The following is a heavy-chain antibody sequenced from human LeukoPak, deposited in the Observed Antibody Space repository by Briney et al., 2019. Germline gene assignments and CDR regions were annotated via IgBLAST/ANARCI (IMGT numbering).Heavy chain of an antibody. J-gene: IGHJ4*02. CDR1: GFTFSNYW. Sequence: GGSLRLSCAASGFTFSNYWMSWVRQAPGKGLEWVANIRQVGSEKYYVDSMRGRFTISRDNAKNSLYLQMSSLRAEDTAVYYCARSTAGLDYWGQGTLVTVSS. D-gene: IGHD1-1*01. CDR3: ARSTAGLDY. V-gene: IGHV3-7*01. CDR2: IRQVGSEK.